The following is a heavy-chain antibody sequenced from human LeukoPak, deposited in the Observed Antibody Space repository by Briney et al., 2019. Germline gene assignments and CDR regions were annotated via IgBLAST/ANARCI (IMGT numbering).Heavy chain of an antibody. Sequence: PGGSLRLSCAASGFTFSSYSMNWVRQASGKGLEWVSSISSSSSYIYYADSVKGRFTISRDNAKNSLYLQMNSLRAEDTAVYYCARDPVAPDYYYYGMDVWGQGTTVTVSS. V-gene: IGHV3-21*01. CDR1: GFTFSSYS. J-gene: IGHJ6*02. CDR2: ISSSSSYI. CDR3: ARDPVAPDYYYYGMDV. D-gene: IGHD2-2*01.